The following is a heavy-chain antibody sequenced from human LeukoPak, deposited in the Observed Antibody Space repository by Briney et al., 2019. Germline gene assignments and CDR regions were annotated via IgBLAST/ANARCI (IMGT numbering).Heavy chain of an antibody. J-gene: IGHJ4*02. D-gene: IGHD6-19*01. V-gene: IGHV4-39*01. CDR2: IYYSGST. Sequence: PSETLSLTCSVSGDSISSRSYYWGWIRQPPGKGLEWIGSIYYSGSTYYNPSLKSRVTISVDTSKNQFSLKLSSVTAADTAVYYCARRSVAGFFDYWGQGILVTVSS. CDR3: ARRSVAGFFDY. CDR1: GDSISSRSYY.